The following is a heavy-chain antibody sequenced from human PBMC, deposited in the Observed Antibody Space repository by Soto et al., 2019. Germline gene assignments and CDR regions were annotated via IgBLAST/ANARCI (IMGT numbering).Heavy chain of an antibody. CDR1: GFSLSNARMG. D-gene: IGHD2-21*01. J-gene: IGHJ6*02. Sequence: QVTLKESGPVLVKPTETLTLTCTVSGFSLSNARMGVSWIRQPPGKALERLAHIFSNDEKSYSTSLKSRLTISKDTSKSQVVLTMTNMDLVDTATYYCARPYSRIPGDYYYGMDVWGQGTTVTVSS. CDR2: IFSNDEK. CDR3: ARPYSRIPGDYYYGMDV. V-gene: IGHV2-26*01.